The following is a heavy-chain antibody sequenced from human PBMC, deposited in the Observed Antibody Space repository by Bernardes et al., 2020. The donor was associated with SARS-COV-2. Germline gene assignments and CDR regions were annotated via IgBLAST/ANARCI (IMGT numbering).Heavy chain of an antibody. CDR2: IWYDGSKD. J-gene: IGHJ6*03. CDR3: AREKQVVPAARYYYYYMDV. V-gene: IGHV3-33*01. CDR1: GFTLSSDA. D-gene: IGHD2-2*01. Sequence: GGSLRLSCAASGFTLSSDAMHWVRQAPGKGLEWVAAIWYDGSKDYYAGSVKGRFTISRDTSKNTLYLQMNSLRAEDTAVYYCAREKQVVPAARYYYYYMDVWGKGTTVTVSS.